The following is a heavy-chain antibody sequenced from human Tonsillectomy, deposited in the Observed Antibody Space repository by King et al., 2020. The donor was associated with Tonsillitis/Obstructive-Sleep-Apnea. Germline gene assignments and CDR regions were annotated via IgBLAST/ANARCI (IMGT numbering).Heavy chain of an antibody. Sequence: VQLVESGAEVKKPGESLKISCKGSGYSFTSYWIGWVRQMPGKGLEWMWIIYPGDSDTRYSPSFQGQVTISADKSISTPYLQWSSLKASDTAMYYCARSPLGYCSSTSCYYNSFDPGGQGTGVTVST. V-gene: IGHV5-51*01. CDR3: ARSPLGYCSSTSCYYNSFDP. CDR1: GYSFTSYW. J-gene: IGHJ5*02. D-gene: IGHD2-2*01. CDR2: IYPGDSDT.